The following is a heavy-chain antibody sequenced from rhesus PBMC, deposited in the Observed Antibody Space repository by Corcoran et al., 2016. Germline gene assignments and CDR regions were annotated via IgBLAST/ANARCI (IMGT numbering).Heavy chain of an antibody. CDR3: ARDRGTCTSTTCYVSEYFEV. J-gene: IGHJ1*01. V-gene: IGHV4-65*01. Sequence: QVQLQESGPGLVKPSEPLSLTCAVSGGSVSSSNWWSWIRQPPGNGLGWIGYISGSSGSTYYHPCLKSRGTISTDTSKNQFSLKLSAVTAAETAVYYCARDRGTCTSTTCYVSEYFEVWDQGALVTVSS. CDR1: GGSVSSSNW. CDR2: ISGSSGST. D-gene: IGHD2-2*01.